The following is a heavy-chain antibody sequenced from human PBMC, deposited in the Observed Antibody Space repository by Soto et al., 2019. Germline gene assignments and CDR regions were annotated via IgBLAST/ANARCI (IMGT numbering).Heavy chain of an antibody. V-gene: IGHV3-30*03. CDR2: ISYDGNTK. Sequence: PGGSLRLSXVASGFIFSKYGMHWVRQAPGKGPEWVAFISYDGNTKYYGDSVKGRFTISRDNSKNKLYLQMNRLRGEDTAVFYCAHGGEGGTEDYYYYGLDVWGPGTTVTVSS. D-gene: IGHD2-15*01. CDR1: GFIFSKYG. CDR3: AHGGEGGTEDYYYYGLDV. J-gene: IGHJ6*02.